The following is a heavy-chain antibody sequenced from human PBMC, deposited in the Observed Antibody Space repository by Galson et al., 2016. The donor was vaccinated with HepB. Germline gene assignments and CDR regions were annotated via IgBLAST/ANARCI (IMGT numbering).Heavy chain of an antibody. CDR2: INSYTGNP. D-gene: IGHD3-22*01. V-gene: IGHV7-4-1*01. J-gene: IGHJ4*02. Sequence: SVKVSCKGFGYTFSSYTMMWVRQAPGLGLEWMGGINSYTGNPTYAQGLTGRFVFSVDTSVSTAYLHIDSLKPEDTAVYFCAKTYDSTGYYADYWGQGTLLTVSS. CDR3: AKTYDSTGYYADY. CDR1: GYTFSSYT.